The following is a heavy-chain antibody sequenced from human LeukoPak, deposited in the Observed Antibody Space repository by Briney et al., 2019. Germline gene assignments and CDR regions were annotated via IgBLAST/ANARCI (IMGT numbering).Heavy chain of an antibody. J-gene: IGHJ4*02. CDR3: AGRHMTYY. CDR1: GFNVSNNY. CDR2: IYSGGNT. Sequence: GGSLSLSCAASGFNVSNNYMNWVRQAPGKGLEWVSVIYSGGNTYYTDSVKGRFTISRDNSKNTVYLQMNSLRAEDTAVYYCAGRHMTYYWGQGTLVTVSS. V-gene: IGHV3-53*01.